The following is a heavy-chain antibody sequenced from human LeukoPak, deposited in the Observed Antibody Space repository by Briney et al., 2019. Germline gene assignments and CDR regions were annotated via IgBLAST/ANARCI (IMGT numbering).Heavy chain of an antibody. CDR3: ARFYYDSSGYYGWSAFDI. CDR2: ISAYNGNT. V-gene: IGHV1-18*01. CDR1: GGTFSSYA. J-gene: IGHJ3*02. D-gene: IGHD3-22*01. Sequence: ASVKVSCKASGGTFSSYAISWVRQAPGQGLEWMGWISAYNGNTNYAQKLQGRVTMTTDTSTSTAYMELRSLRSDDTAVYYCARFYYDSSGYYGWSAFDIWGQGTMVTVSS.